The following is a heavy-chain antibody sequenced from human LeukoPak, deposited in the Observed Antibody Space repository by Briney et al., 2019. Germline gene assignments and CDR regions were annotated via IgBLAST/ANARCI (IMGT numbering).Heavy chain of an antibody. J-gene: IGHJ3*02. CDR3: VVRRYSSSSGIHAFDI. Sequence: ASVKVSCKASGYTFTSYGISWVRQAPGQGLEWMGWISAYNGNTNYAQKLQGRVTMTTDTSTSTAYMELRSLRSDDTAVYYCVVRRYSSSSGIHAFDIWGQGTMVIVSS. V-gene: IGHV1-18*01. CDR2: ISAYNGNT. CDR1: GYTFTSYG. D-gene: IGHD6-6*01.